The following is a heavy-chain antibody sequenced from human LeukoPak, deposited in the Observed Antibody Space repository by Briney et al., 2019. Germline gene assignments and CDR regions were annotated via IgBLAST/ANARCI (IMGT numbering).Heavy chain of an antibody. D-gene: IGHD3-9*01. V-gene: IGHV1-69*13. Sequence: SVKVSCKASGGTFSSYAISWVRQAPGQGLEWMGGIIPIFGTANYAQKFQGRVTITADESTSTAYMELSSLRSEDTAVYYCARDDILRINWFDPWGQGTLVTASS. CDR3: ARDDILRINWFDP. CDR1: GGTFSSYA. CDR2: IIPIFGTA. J-gene: IGHJ5*02.